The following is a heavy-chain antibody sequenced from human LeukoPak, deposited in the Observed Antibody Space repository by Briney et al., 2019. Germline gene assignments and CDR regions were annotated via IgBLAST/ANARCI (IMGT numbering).Heavy chain of an antibody. J-gene: IGHJ6*02. CDR1: GLTFTYYA. Sequence: PGGSLRLSCTASGLTFTYYAMTWVRQAPGKGLEWVSLISGSGGSAKYADSVKGRFTISRDNSKNTLFLQMSSLRAEDTAIYYCAKVGSSGWYAMDVWGQGTVVTVSS. V-gene: IGHV3-23*01. D-gene: IGHD6-19*01. CDR3: AKVGSSGWYAMDV. CDR2: ISGSGGSA.